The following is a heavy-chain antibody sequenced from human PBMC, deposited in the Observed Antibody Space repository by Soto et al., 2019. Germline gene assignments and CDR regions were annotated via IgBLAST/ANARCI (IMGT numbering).Heavy chain of an antibody. CDR3: VRDRDLYRVMFHADL. D-gene: IGHD3-16*01. J-gene: IGHJ4*01. CDR2: ITIRTGNV. V-gene: IGHV3-48*02. CDR1: GFSVSSSH. Sequence: PGGSLRLSCAASGFSVSSSHMIWVRQAQGRGLEWLAYITIRTGNVLYADSVRGRFTISADNAENSVILQMNSLRDEDSAVYFCVRDRDLYRVMFHADLWGQETLVTVSS.